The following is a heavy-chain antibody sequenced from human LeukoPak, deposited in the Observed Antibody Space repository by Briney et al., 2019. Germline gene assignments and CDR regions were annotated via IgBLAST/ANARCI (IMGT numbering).Heavy chain of an antibody. V-gene: IGHV1-69*04. J-gene: IGHJ4*02. CDR2: IIPILGIA. Sequence: SVKVSCKASGYTFTGYYMHWVRQAPGQGLEWMGRIIPILGIANYAQKFQGRVTITADKSTSTAYMELSSLRSEDTAVYYCARAGDLVTWGQGTLVTVSS. CDR1: GYTFTGYY. CDR3: ARAGDLVT. D-gene: IGHD3-10*01.